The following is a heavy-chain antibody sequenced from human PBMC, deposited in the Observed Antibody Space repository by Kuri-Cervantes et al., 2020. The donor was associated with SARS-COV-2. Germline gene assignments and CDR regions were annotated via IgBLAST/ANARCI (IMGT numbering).Heavy chain of an antibody. CDR3: ARVEYSSSSYPYYYYGMDV. Sequence: GGSLRLSCAASGFTVSSNYMSWVRQAPGKGLEWVSYISSSSSTIYYADSVKGRFTISRDNAKNSLYLQMNSLRDEDTAVYYCARVEYSSSSYPYYYYGMDVWGQGTTVTVSS. V-gene: IGHV3-48*02. J-gene: IGHJ6*02. CDR2: ISSSSSTI. D-gene: IGHD6-6*01. CDR1: GFTVSSNY.